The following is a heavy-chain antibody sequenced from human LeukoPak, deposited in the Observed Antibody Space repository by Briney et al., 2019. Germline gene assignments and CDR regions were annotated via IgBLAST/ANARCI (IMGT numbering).Heavy chain of an antibody. CDR3: AKDPYDVSGDYYGPTGSVDY. J-gene: IGHJ4*02. V-gene: IGHV3-20*04. Sequence: GGSLRLSCVASEFTFVDYAMSWVRPSPGKGLEWISGRNWNAGSTGNGDSVKGRFTISIDNVKNFLYLQMNSLRAVDTALYYCAKDPYDVSGDYYGPTGSVDYWGQGTLVTVSS. D-gene: IGHD3-22*01. CDR2: RNWNAGST. CDR1: EFTFVDYA.